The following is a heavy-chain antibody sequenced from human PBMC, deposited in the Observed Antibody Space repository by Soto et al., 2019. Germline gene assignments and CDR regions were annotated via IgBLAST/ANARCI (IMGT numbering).Heavy chain of an antibody. CDR3: KRAGYDILAENYGMDV. V-gene: IGHV4-61*01. CDR2: SCDSGST. J-gene: IGHJ6*02. D-gene: IGHD3-9*01. Sequence: AESLSLTCTVSGGSVSSGSYYWSWIRQPPGKGLVWGGYSCDSGSTNYNPSLKSRVTISVDTSKNQFSLKLSSVTAADTAVYYWKRAGYDILAENYGMDVWGQGTTVTVSS. CDR1: GGSVSSGSYY.